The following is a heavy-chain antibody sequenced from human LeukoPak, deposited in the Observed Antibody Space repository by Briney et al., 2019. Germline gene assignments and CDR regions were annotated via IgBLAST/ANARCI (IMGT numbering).Heavy chain of an antibody. D-gene: IGHD3-10*01. CDR2: ISAYNGNT. V-gene: IGHV1-18*01. CDR3: ARVGTYGSGTNDAFDI. CDR1: GYTFTSYG. J-gene: IGHJ3*02. Sequence: GASVKVSCKASGYTFTSYGISWVRQAPGQGLEWMGWISAYNGNTNYAQKLQGRVTITADKSTSTAYMELSSLRSEDTAVYYCARVGTYGSGTNDAFDIWGQGTMVTVSS.